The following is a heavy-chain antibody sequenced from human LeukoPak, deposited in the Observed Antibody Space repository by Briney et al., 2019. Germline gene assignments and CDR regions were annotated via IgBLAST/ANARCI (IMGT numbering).Heavy chain of an antibody. CDR3: ARPRRAITFGGVLEFPRPIDY. V-gene: IGHV3-21*01. J-gene: IGHJ4*02. D-gene: IGHD3-16*01. CDR2: ISSSSSYI. CDR1: GFTFSSYS. Sequence: PGGSLRLSCAASGFTFSSYSMNWVRQAPGKGLEWVSSISSSSSYIYYADSVKGRFTISRDNAKNSLYLQMNSLRAEDTAVYYCARPRRAITFGGVLEFPRPIDYWGQGTLVTVSS.